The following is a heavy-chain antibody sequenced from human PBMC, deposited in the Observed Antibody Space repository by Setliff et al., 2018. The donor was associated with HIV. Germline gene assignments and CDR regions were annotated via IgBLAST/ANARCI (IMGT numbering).Heavy chain of an antibody. D-gene: IGHD6-6*01. V-gene: IGHV4-59*12. Sequence: SETLSLTCTVSGGSITGYYWSWIRQPPGKGLEWIGWIYYSGNTNYNPSLKSRVTISVETSKNQFSLKLSSVTAADTAVYYCASEAWTSYRSSSGYYYYYMDVWGKGTTVTVSS. J-gene: IGHJ6*03. CDR1: GGSITGYY. CDR2: IYYSGNT. CDR3: ASEAWTSYRSSSGYYYYYMDV.